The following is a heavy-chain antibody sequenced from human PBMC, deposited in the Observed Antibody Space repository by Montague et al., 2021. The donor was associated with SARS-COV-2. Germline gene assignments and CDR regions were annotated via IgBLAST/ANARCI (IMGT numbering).Heavy chain of an antibody. CDR3: ARKGDYYDLDV. CDR2: IDPSDDDT. CDR1: GYTFTTYW. Sequence: QSGAEVKKPGESLKISCKGSGYTFTTYWIAWVRQMPGKGLEWMGIIDPSDDDTTYSPSFQGQVIISADKSITTAYLQWSSLKASDTAIYYCARKGDYYDLDVWGQGATVTVSS. V-gene: IGHV5-51*01. J-gene: IGHJ6*02.